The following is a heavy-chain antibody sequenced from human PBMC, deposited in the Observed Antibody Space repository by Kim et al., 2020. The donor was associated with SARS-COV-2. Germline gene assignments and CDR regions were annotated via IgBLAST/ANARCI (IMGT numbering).Heavy chain of an antibody. J-gene: IGHJ4*02. CDR1: GFTFSSRR. CDR2: IAPDGSRI. V-gene: IGHV3-74*01. D-gene: IGHD5-12*01. Sequence: GGSLRLSCVASGFTFSSRRMHWVRQSPGQGLLWLSHIAPDGSRIDYAASVRGRFTISRDNAKNTLYLQMDRLRAEDSAIYYCATGQEVYDWNNFDYWGQGALVTVSS. CDR3: ATGQEVYDWNNFDY.